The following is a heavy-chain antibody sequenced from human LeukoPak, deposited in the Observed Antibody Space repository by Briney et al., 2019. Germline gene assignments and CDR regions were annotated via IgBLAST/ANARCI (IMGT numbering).Heavy chain of an antibody. CDR2: IYFRVST. CDR1: GGSISSSSYY. CDR3: ARHLLAGCIGATCYSGSAFDI. J-gene: IGHJ3*02. Sequence: SETLSLTCTVSGGSISSSSYYWGWIRQPARKGREWIGSIYFRVSTYYNPPLKSRVAISVDTSKSQISLKLSSVAAADTAVYYCARHLLAGCIGATCYSGSAFDIWGQGTMVTVSS. D-gene: IGHD2-15*01. V-gene: IGHV4-39*01.